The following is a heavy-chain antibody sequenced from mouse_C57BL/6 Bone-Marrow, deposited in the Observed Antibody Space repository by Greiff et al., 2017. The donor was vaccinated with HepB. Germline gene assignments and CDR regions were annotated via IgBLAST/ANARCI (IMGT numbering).Heavy chain of an antibody. CDR3: ARGSDGYYENAMDY. D-gene: IGHD2-3*01. J-gene: IGHJ4*01. CDR2: IYPRSGNT. CDR1: GYTFTSYG. V-gene: IGHV1-81*01. Sequence: VKLQESGAELARPGASVKLSCKASGYTFTSYGISWVKQRTGQGLEWIGEIYPRSGNTYYNEKFKGKATLTADKSSSTAYMELRSLTSEDSAVYFCARGSDGYYENAMDYWGQGTSVTVSS.